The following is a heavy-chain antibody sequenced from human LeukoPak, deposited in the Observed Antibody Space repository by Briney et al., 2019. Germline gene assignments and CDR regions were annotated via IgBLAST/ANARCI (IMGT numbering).Heavy chain of an antibody. J-gene: IGHJ4*02. V-gene: IGHV1-2*02. CDR3: ASQPYYFDSSGYYDY. Sequence: ASVKVSCKASGYTFSGYYMHWVRQDPGQGLEWMGWINPNTGGTNYAQKFQGRVTMTRDTSISTTYMELSRLRSDDTAVYYCASQPYYFDSSGYYDYWGQGTLVTVSS. CDR1: GYTFSGYY. CDR2: INPNTGGT. D-gene: IGHD3-22*01.